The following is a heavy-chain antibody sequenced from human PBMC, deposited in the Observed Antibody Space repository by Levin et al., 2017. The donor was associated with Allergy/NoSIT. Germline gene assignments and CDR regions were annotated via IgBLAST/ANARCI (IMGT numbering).Heavy chain of an antibody. CDR1: GFIVSDSY. Sequence: SCAASGFIVSDSYMSWIRQAPGKGLEWVSYISRGNSYTNYLDSVKGRFTISRDNAKNSLYLQMNSLRAEDTDIYYCARGRVPNDYWGQGTLVTVSS. D-gene: IGHD3-10*01. CDR2: ISRGNSYT. V-gene: IGHV3-11*05. CDR3: ARGRVPNDY. J-gene: IGHJ4*02.